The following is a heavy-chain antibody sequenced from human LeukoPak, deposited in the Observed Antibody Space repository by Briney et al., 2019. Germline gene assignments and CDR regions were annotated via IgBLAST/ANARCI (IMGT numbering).Heavy chain of an antibody. D-gene: IGHD6-13*01. CDR2: LSGSGSTT. CDR3: AKDRYSSSWYYFDY. V-gene: IGHV3-23*01. CDR1: GFTLSSYA. J-gene: IGHJ4*02. Sequence: GGSLRLSCAASGFTLSSYAMSWVRQAPGKGLEWVSTLSGSGSTTYYADSVKGRFTISRDNSKNTLYLQMNSLRADDTAVYFCAKDRYSSSWYYFDYWAQGTLVTVSS.